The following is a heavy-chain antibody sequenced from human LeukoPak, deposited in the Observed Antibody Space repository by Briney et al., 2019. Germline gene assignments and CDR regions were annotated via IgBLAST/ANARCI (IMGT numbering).Heavy chain of an antibody. CDR3: ARQRASAATHPFDI. CDR2: IHPGDSDT. D-gene: IGHD2-15*01. J-gene: IGHJ3*02. CDR1: GYNFTTYW. V-gene: IGHV5-51*01. Sequence: GESLKISCKGSGYNFTTYWIGWVRQMPGKGLELMGIIHPGDSDTRYSPSFQGQVTISADKSFSTAYLQCSSLKASDTAIYYCARQRASAATHPFDIRGQGTMVTVSS.